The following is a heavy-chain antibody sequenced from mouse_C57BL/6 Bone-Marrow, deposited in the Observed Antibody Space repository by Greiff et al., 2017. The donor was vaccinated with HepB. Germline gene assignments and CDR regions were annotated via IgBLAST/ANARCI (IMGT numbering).Heavy chain of an antibody. CDR1: GYTFTDYN. CDR3: ARWLLYFDY. V-gene: IGHV1-18*01. J-gene: IGHJ2*01. CDR2: INPNNGGT. Sequence: EVHLVESGPELVKPGASVKIPCKASGYTFTDYNMDWVKQSHGKSLEWIGDINPNNGGTSYNQKFKGKATLTVDKSSSTACMELRSLTSEDTAVYYCARWLLYFDYWGQGTTLTVSS. D-gene: IGHD2-3*01.